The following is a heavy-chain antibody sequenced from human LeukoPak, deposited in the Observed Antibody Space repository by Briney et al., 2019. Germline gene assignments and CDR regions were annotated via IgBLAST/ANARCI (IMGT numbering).Heavy chain of an antibody. D-gene: IGHD3-10*01. J-gene: IGHJ6*02. CDR3: ARDMSYGSGSYYSAAYYYYGMDV. Sequence: ASVKVSCKASGYTFTGYYMHWVRQAPGQGLEWMGWINPNSGGTNYAQKFQGRVTMTRDTSISTAYMELSRLRSDDTAVYYCARDMSYGSGSYYSAAYYYYGMDVWGQGTTVTVYS. CDR2: INPNSGGT. CDR1: GYTFTGYY. V-gene: IGHV1-2*02.